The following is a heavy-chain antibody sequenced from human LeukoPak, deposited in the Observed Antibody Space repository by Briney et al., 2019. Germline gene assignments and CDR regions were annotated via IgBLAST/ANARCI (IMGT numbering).Heavy chain of an antibody. CDR1: GFTFSSYS. D-gene: IGHD4-17*01. V-gene: IGHV3-21*01. CDR3: ARLSATNYYYGMDV. Sequence: TGGSLGLSCAASGFTFSSYSMNWVRQAPGRGLEWVSSISSSSSYIYYADSVKGRFTISRDNAKNSLYLQMNSLRAEDTAVYYCARLSATNYYYGMDVWGQGTTVTVSS. CDR2: ISSSSSYI. J-gene: IGHJ6*02.